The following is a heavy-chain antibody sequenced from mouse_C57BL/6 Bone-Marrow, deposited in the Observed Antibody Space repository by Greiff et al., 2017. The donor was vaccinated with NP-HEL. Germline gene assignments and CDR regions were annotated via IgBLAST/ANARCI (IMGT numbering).Heavy chain of an antibody. J-gene: IGHJ3*01. CDR1: GYTFTSYW. V-gene: IGHV1-64*01. Sequence: VQLQQPGAELVKPGASVKLSCKASGYTFTSYWMHWVKQRPGQGLEWIGMIHPNSGSTNYNEKFKSKATLTVDKSSSTAYMQLSSLTSEDSAVYYCAIPYDGYYGFAYWGQGTLVTVSA. CDR2: IHPNSGST. D-gene: IGHD2-3*01. CDR3: AIPYDGYYGFAY.